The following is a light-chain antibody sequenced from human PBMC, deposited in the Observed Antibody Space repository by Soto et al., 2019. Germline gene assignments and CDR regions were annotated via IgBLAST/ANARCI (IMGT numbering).Light chain of an antibody. CDR2: DVS. CDR1: SSDVGGYNY. CDR3: SSYTSSSTDV. V-gene: IGLV2-14*01. Sequence: QSALTQPASVSGSPGQSIAISCTGTSSDVGGYNYVSWYQQHPGKAPKLMVYDVSHRPSGVSNRFSGSKSGNTASLTISGLQAEDDADYYCSSYTSSSTDVFGTGTKVTVL. J-gene: IGLJ1*01.